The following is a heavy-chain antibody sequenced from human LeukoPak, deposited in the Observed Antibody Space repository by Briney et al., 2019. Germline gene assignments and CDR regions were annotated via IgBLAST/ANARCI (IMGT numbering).Heavy chain of an antibody. CDR3: ARHAPGIAAAGTPSLYYYYYYYMDV. Sequence: SETLSLTCAVYGGSFSGYYWSWIRQPPGKGLEWIGSIYYSGSTYYNPSLKSRVTISVDTSKNQFSLKLSSVTAADTAVYYCARHAPGIAAAGTPSLYYYYYYYMDVWGKGTTVTVSS. J-gene: IGHJ6*03. V-gene: IGHV4-34*01. CDR1: GGSFSGYY. D-gene: IGHD6-13*01. CDR2: IYYSGST.